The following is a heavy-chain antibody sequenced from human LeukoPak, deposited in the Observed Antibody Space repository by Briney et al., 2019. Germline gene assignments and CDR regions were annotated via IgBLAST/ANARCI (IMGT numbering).Heavy chain of an antibody. CDR3: ATDFSNIVGTTNFDY. CDR2: FDPEDGET. CDR1: GYTLTELS. D-gene: IGHD1-26*01. V-gene: IGHV1-24*01. J-gene: IGHJ4*02. Sequence: ASVKVFCKVSGYTLTELSMHWVRQAPGKGLEWMGGFDPEDGETIYAQKFQGRVTMTEDTSTDTAYMELSSLRSEDTAVYYCATDFSNIVGTTNFDYWGQGTLVTVSS.